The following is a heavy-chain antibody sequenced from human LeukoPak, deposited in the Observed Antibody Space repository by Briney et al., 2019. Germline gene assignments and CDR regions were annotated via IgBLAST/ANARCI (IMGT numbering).Heavy chain of an antibody. CDR3: ASPPGIAAAGYFEY. J-gene: IGHJ4*02. CDR1: GGSISSSSYY. Sequence: NPSETLSLTCTVSGGSISSSSYYWGWIRQPPGKGLEWIGSIYYSGSTHYNPSLKSRVTISVDTSKNQLSLKLSSVTAADTAVYYCASPPGIAAAGYFEYWGQGTLVTVSS. CDR2: IYYSGST. V-gene: IGHV4-39*01. D-gene: IGHD6-13*01.